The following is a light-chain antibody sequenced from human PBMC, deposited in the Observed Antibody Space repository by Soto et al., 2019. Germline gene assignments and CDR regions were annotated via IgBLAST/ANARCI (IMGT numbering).Light chain of an antibody. J-gene: IGKJ1*01. Sequence: VFSKSPGSLSFSSWQRDTLYCTASQSVDSKYLAWYQQKPGKAPRILIFAASSRATGIPDRFSGSGSGTDFTLTISRLEPGDFAVYYCQQYGYSPWTFGQGTKVDIK. CDR1: QSVDSKY. CDR2: AAS. CDR3: QQYGYSPWT. V-gene: IGKV3-20*01.